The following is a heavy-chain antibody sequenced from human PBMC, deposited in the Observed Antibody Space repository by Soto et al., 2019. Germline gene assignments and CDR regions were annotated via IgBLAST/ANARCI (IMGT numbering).Heavy chain of an antibody. CDR1: GYTFTSYY. CDR3: AREKGHTLFFDY. CDR2: IIPSGGST. Sequence: ASVKVSCKASGYTFTSYYIHWVRQAPGQGLEYMGVIIPSGGSTSYAQKFQDRVTMTRDTSTTSVYMELSSLRSEDTAVYYCAREKGHTLFFDYWGQGTLVTVSS. V-gene: IGHV1-46*03. J-gene: IGHJ4*02.